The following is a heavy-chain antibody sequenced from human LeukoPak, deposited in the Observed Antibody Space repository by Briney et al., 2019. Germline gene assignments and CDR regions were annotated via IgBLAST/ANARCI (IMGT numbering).Heavy chain of an antibody. J-gene: IGHJ4*02. V-gene: IGHV1-24*01. CDR2: FDPEDGET. CDR3: ATDRPRSGVRGSFDY. CDR1: GYTLTELS. Sequence: ASVKVSCKVSGYTLTELSMHWVRQAPGKGLEWMGGFDPEDGETIYAQKFQGRVTMTGDTSTDTAYMELSSLRSEDTAVYYCATDRPRSGVRGSFDYWGQGTLVTVSS. D-gene: IGHD3-10*01.